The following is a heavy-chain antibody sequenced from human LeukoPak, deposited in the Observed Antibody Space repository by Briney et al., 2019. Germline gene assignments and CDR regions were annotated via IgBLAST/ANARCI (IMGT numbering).Heavy chain of an antibody. CDR1: GFTFDDYA. V-gene: IGHV3-9*01. Sequence: PGGSLRLSGAASGFTFDDYAMHWVRQAPGKGLEWVSGISWNSGSIGYADSVKGRFTISRDNAKNSLYLQMNSLRAEDTALYYCAKDRTAGGSGSYYRGPFDYWGQGTLVTVSS. J-gene: IGHJ4*02. CDR3: AKDRTAGGSGSYYRGPFDY. D-gene: IGHD3-10*01. CDR2: ISWNSGSI.